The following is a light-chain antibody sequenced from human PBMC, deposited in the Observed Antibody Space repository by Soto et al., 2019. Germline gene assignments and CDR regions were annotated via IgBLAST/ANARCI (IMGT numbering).Light chain of an antibody. J-gene: IGKJ2*01. CDR3: QQRSNWPTMYT. CDR2: AAS. CDR1: QSVSSY. Sequence: EIVLTQSPATLSLSPGERATLSCRASQSVSSYLAWYQQKPGQAPRLLIYAASNRATGIPARFSGSGSGTDCTLLISSLEPVVFAVYYCQQRSNWPTMYTFGQGTKLEIK. V-gene: IGKV3-11*01.